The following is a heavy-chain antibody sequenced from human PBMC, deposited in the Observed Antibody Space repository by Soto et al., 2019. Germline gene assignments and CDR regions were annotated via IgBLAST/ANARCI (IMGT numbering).Heavy chain of an antibody. D-gene: IGHD1-1*01. CDR3: ARRRYNSGNVYFDY. J-gene: IGHJ4*02. CDR2: VNHGGIA. CDR1: GESSSGNY. V-gene: IGHV4-34*01. Sequence: QVQLQQWGAGLLKPSETLSLTCAGQGESSSGNYWSWIRQPPGKGLEWIGEVNHGGIANYNPSLESRVAISVDTPRNQFSLRLTSVTAADTAVYYCARRRYNSGNVYFDYWGQGTLVTVSS.